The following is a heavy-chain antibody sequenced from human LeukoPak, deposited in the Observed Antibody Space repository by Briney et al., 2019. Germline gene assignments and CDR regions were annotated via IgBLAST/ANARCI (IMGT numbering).Heavy chain of an antibody. CDR3: ATKYCSSTSCYRSGFGY. CDR2: IRYDGSNK. J-gene: IGHJ4*02. D-gene: IGHD2-2*01. Sequence: PGGSLRLSWVASGFTFSSYGMHWVRQAPGKGLEWVAFIRYDGSNKYYADSVKGRFTISRDNSKNTLYLQMNSLRAEDTAVYYCATKYCSSTSCYRSGFGYWGQGTLVTVSS. V-gene: IGHV3-30*02. CDR1: GFTFSSYG.